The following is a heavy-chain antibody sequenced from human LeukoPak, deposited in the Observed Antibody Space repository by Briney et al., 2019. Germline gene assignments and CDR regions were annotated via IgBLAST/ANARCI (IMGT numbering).Heavy chain of an antibody. CDR3: ARTAKYYYGSETYYFFAY. Sequence: SETLSLTCTVAGGSVSRYYWSWIRQPPGKGLEWIGYISYTGRTTYNSSLKSRVTISLDTSQNQFSLKLTSVPPADTAVYYCARTAKYYYGSETYYFFAYWGQGTLVTVSS. J-gene: IGHJ4*02. CDR1: GGSVSRYY. D-gene: IGHD3-10*01. V-gene: IGHV4-59*02. CDR2: ISYTGRT.